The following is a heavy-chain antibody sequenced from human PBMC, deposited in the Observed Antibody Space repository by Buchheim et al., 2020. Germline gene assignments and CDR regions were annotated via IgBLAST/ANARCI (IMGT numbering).Heavy chain of an antibody. Sequence: QVQLQESGPGLVKASETLSLTCTVSGGSMTSYSWNWIRQPPGHGLEWIGLIYDTGSTTYSPSLKSRVSISVDTSQNPFSLKLSAVTAADTAVYYCVRGDDYDNYTMDGWGQGTT. CDR1: GGSMTSYS. CDR2: IYDTGST. CDR3: VRGDDYDNYTMDG. V-gene: IGHV4-59*01. J-gene: IGHJ6*02.